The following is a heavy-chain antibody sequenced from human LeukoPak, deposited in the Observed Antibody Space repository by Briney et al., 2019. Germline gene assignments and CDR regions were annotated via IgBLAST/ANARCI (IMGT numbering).Heavy chain of an antibody. J-gene: IGHJ4*02. CDR3: ARDPSDGRFDY. CDR2: VYYSGTT. Sequence: SETLSLTCSVSGGSISSYYWNWIRQPPGKGLEWIAYVYYSGTTKYNPSLKSRVTISVDTSKNQFSLKLSSVTAADTAVYYCARDPSDGRFDYWGQGTLVTVSS. V-gene: IGHV4-59*01. CDR1: GGSISSYY. D-gene: IGHD5-24*01.